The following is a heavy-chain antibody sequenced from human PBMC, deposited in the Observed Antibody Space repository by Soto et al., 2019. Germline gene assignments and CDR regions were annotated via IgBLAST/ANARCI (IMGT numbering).Heavy chain of an antibody. CDR2: IYYSGST. V-gene: IGHV4-59*08. CDR3: ARQVAYFDWLLDWYFDY. CDR1: GGSISSYY. J-gene: IGHJ4*02. D-gene: IGHD3-9*01. Sequence: PSETLSLTCTVSGGSISSYYWSWIRQPPGKGLEWIGYIYYSGSTNYNPSLKSRVTISVDTSKNQFSLKLSSVTAADTAVYYCARQVAYFDWLLDWYFDYWGQGTLVTVS.